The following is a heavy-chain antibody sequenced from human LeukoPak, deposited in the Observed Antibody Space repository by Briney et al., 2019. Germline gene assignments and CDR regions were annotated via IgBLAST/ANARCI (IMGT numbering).Heavy chain of an antibody. V-gene: IGHV4-61*02. J-gene: IGHJ3*02. CDR3: AREGARWEPSFSAFDI. Sequence: SETLSLTCTVSGGSISSGSYYWSWIRQPAGKGLEWIGRIYTSGSTSYNPSLKSRVTISVDTSKNQFSLKLSSMTAADTAVYYCAREGARWEPSFSAFDIWGQGTMVTVSS. D-gene: IGHD1-26*01. CDR2: IYTSGST. CDR1: GGSISSGSYY.